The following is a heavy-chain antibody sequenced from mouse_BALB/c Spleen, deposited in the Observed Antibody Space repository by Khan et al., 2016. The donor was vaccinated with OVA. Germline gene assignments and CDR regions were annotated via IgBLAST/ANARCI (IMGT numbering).Heavy chain of an antibody. D-gene: IGHD2-14*01. Sequence: QVQLKQSGAELARPGASVKMSCKASGYTFTSYTIHWIKLRPGQSLEWIGYINPSNGYTNYYQKFKDKATLTADTSSTTAYMQLSSLTSDNSAIYICVRDGAYYWNDGWFAYWGQGTLVTVSA. J-gene: IGHJ3*01. CDR1: GYTFTSYT. CDR3: VRDGAYYWNDGWFAY. CDR2: INPSNGYT. V-gene: IGHV1-4*01.